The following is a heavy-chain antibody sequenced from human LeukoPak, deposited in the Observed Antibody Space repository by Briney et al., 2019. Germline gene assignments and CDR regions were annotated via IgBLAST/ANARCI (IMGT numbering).Heavy chain of an antibody. CDR2: ISYDGSNK. J-gene: IGHJ4*02. D-gene: IGHD3-16*02. V-gene: IGHV3-30*04. CDR3: AREGQITFGGVIVMAPFFDY. CDR1: GFTFSSYA. Sequence: GGYLRLSCAASGFTFSSYAMHWVRQAPGKGLEWVAVISYDGSNKYYADSVKGRFTISRDNSKNTLYLQMNSLRAEDTAVYYCAREGQITFGGVIVMAPFFDYWGQGTLVTVSS.